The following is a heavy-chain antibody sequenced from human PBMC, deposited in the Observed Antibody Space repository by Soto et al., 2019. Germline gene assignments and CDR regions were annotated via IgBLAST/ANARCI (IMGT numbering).Heavy chain of an antibody. Sequence: EVQLLESGGGLVQPGGSLRLSCAASGFTFSSYAMSWVRQAPGKGLEWVSAISGSGGSTYYADSVKGRFTISRDNSKNTPFLQMNSLRAEDTAVYYCAPSRRGGGDFDYWGQGTLVTVSS. CDR3: APSRRGGGDFDY. J-gene: IGHJ4*02. D-gene: IGHD3-16*01. V-gene: IGHV3-23*01. CDR2: ISGSGGST. CDR1: GFTFSSYA.